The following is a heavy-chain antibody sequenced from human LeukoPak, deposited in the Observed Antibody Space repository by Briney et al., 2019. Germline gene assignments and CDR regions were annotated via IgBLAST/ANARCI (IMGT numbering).Heavy chain of an antibody. Sequence: GGSLRLSCAASGFTFSSYSMNWVRQAPGKGLEWVSYISSSSSTIYYADSVKGRFTISRDNAKNSLYLQMNSLRAEDTAVYYCARAPMPPYYYDSSGYYYWGQGTLVTVSS. D-gene: IGHD3-22*01. CDR1: GFTFSSYS. CDR2: ISSSSSTI. J-gene: IGHJ4*02. V-gene: IGHV3-48*04. CDR3: ARAPMPPYYYDSSGYYY.